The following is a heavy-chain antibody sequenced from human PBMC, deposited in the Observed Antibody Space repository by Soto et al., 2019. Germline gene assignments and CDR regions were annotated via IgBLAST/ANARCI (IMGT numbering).Heavy chain of an antibody. Sequence: QVQLQESGPGLVKPSQTLSLTCTVSGGSISSGDYYWSWIRQPPGKGLEWIGYIYYTGSTYYIPSLNSRVTILVDTSKDQFSLNLSSVTAADTAVYFCARAGRYCSGGGCYGSVRFDPWGQGTLVTVSS. CDR3: ARAGRYCSGGGCYGSVRFDP. J-gene: IGHJ5*02. D-gene: IGHD2-15*01. CDR2: IYYTGST. V-gene: IGHV4-30-4*01. CDR1: GGSISSGDYY.